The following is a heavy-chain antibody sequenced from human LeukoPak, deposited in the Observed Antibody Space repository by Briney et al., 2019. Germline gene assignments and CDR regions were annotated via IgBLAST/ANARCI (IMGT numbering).Heavy chain of an antibody. V-gene: IGHV3-23*01. J-gene: IGHJ5*02. CDR2: ISGSGGST. D-gene: IGHD3-22*01. CDR1: GFTFSSYA. CDR3: AKDHYYDSSNWFDP. Sequence: QAGGSLRLSCAASGFTFSSYAMSWVRQAPGKGLEWVSAISGSGGSTYYADSVKGRFTISRDNSKNTLYLQMNSLRAEDTAVYYCAKDHYYDSSNWFDPWGQGTLVTVSS.